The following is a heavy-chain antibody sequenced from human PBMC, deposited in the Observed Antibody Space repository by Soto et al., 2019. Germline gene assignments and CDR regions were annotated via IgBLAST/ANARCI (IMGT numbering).Heavy chain of an antibody. CDR1: GGSISSGGYS. J-gene: IGHJ3*02. CDR2: IYHSGST. Sequence: PSETLSLTCAVSGGSISSGGYSWSWIRQPPGKGLEWIGYIYHSGSTYYNPSLKSRVTISVDRSKNQFSLKLSSVTAADTAVYYCARDSYDSSDYYLVDAFDIWGQGTMVTVSS. V-gene: IGHV4-30-2*01. CDR3: ARDSYDSSDYYLVDAFDI. D-gene: IGHD3-22*01.